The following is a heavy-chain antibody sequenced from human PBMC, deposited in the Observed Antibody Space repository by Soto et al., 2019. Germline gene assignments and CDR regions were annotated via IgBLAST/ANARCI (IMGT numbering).Heavy chain of an antibody. CDR3: AREYYYDSSGYSVYYFDY. D-gene: IGHD3-22*01. CDR2: IIPIFGTA. CDR1: GGTFSSYA. Sequence: SVKVSCKASGGTFSSYAISWVRQAPGQGLEWMGGIIPIFGTANYAQKFQGRVTITADESTSTAYMELSSLRSEDTAVYYCAREYYYDSSGYSVYYFDYWGQGTLVTVSS. V-gene: IGHV1-69*13. J-gene: IGHJ4*02.